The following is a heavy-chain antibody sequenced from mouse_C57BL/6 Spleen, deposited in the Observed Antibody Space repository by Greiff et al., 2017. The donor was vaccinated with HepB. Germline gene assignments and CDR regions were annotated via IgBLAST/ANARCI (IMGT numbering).Heavy chain of an antibody. CDR1: GYTFTSYT. Sequence: QVHVKQSGAELARPGASVKMSCKASGYTFTSYTMHWVKQRPGQGLEWIGYINPSSGYTKYNQKFKDKATLTADKSSSTAYMQLSSLTSEDSAVYYCARSDYSNPYFDYWGQGTTLTVSS. CDR2: INPSSGYT. D-gene: IGHD2-5*01. CDR3: ARSDYSNPYFDY. J-gene: IGHJ2*01. V-gene: IGHV1-4*01.